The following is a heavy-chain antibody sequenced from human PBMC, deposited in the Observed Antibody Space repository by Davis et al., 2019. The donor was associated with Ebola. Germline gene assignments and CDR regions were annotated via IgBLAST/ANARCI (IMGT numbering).Heavy chain of an antibody. CDR1: GDSVSSNSAA. CDR2: TYYRSKWYN. Sequence: HSQTLSLTCAISGDSVSSNSAAWNWIRQSPSRGLEWLGRTYYRSKWYNDYAVSVKSRITINPATSKNQLSLQLNSVTPEDTAVYYCARAHRYSGFEYYYGMDVWGQGTTVTVSS. CDR3: ARAHRYSGFEYYYGMDV. J-gene: IGHJ6*02. V-gene: IGHV6-1*01. D-gene: IGHD5-12*01.